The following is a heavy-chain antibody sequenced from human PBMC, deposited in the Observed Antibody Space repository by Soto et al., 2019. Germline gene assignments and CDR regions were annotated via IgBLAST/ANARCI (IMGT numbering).Heavy chain of an antibody. J-gene: IGHJ6*03. Sequence: QVQLVQSGAEVKKPGASVKVSCKASGYTFTSYGISWVRQAPGQGLEWMGWISAYNGNTNYAQNLQGRVTMTTDTSTSKAYMELRSLRSDDTAVYYCARGGIAAAGTGVGYYYYMDVWGKGTTVTVSS. CDR2: ISAYNGNT. CDR3: ARGGIAAAGTGVGYYYYMDV. CDR1: GYTFTSYG. D-gene: IGHD6-13*01. V-gene: IGHV1-18*01.